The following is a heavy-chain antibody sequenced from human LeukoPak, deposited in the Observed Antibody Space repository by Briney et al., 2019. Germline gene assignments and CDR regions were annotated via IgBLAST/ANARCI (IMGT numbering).Heavy chain of an antibody. Sequence: SETLSLTCTVSGGSISTTNYYWGWIRQSPGKGLEWFGCVYYSGSTYYNPSLKSRVTISVDTSQNQFSLQLTSVTAADTAIYYCAKSPITIIRETLMIYWFDPWGQGTLVTVSS. V-gene: IGHV4-39*07. J-gene: IGHJ5*02. CDR2: VYYSGST. D-gene: IGHD3-10*01. CDR1: GGSISTTNYY. CDR3: AKSPITIIRETLMIYWFDP.